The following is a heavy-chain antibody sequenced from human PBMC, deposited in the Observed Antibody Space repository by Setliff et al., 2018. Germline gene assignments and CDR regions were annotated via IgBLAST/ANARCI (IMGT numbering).Heavy chain of an antibody. CDR2: IHYSGTT. V-gene: IGHV4-39*01. D-gene: IGHD1-26*01. CDR3: ARTGTYRYFDY. Sequence: SETLSLTCTVSGASINSGTYYWAWIRQPPGKGLEWIGRIHYSGTTYYNASLKSRVTMSVDTSRNQFSLNLSSVTAADTAVYYCARTGTYRYFDYWGQGALVTVSS. CDR1: GASINSGTYY. J-gene: IGHJ4*02.